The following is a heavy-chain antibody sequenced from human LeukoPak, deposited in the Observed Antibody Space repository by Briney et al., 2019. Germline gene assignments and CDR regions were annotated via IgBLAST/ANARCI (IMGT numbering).Heavy chain of an antibody. D-gene: IGHD1-1*01. CDR2: ISAYNGNT. J-gene: IGHJ5*02. CDR3: ARVPQGTGANWFDP. Sequence: ASVKVSCKASGYTFTSYGISWVRQAPGQGLEWMGWISAYNGNTNYARKLQGRVTMTTDTSTSTAYMELRSLRSDDTAVHYCARVPQGTGANWFDPWGQGALVTVSS. CDR1: GYTFTSYG. V-gene: IGHV1-18*01.